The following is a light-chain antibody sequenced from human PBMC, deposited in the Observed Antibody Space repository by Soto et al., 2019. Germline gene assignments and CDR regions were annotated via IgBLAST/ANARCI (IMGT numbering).Light chain of an antibody. CDR3: TSYTVRKSWV. J-gene: IGLJ3*02. CDR1: SSDVGGYNH. V-gene: IGLV2-8*01. Sequence: QSALTQPPSASGSPGQSVTISCTGTSSDVGGYNHVSWYQQYPGTAPKFIIYEVTNRPSGVSDRFSGSKSGNTASLTISGLQPEDEADYYCTSYTVRKSWVFGGGTKLTVL. CDR2: EVT.